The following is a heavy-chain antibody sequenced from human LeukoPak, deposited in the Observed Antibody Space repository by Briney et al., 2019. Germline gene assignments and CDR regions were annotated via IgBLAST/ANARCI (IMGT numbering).Heavy chain of an antibody. J-gene: IGHJ4*02. V-gene: IGHV4-34*01. CDR1: GGSFSGYY. Sequence: SETLSLTCAVYGGSFSGYYWSWIRQPPGKGLEWIGEINHSGSTNYNPSLKSRVTISVDTSKNHFSLKLSSVSAADTAVYYCARLGAGPTYYDFWSGYSSFYFDYWGQGTLVTVSS. D-gene: IGHD3-3*01. CDR2: INHSGST. CDR3: ARLGAGPTYYDFWSGYSSFYFDY.